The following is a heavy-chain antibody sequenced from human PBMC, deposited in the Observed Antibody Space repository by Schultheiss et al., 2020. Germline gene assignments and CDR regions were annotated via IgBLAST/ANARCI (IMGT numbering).Heavy chain of an antibody. J-gene: IGHJ4*02. CDR1: GFTFSDYV. V-gene: IGHV3-23*01. CDR3: AKGYSGSFIYFDY. D-gene: IGHD1-26*01. CDR2: ISGGGSHT. Sequence: GESLKISCVGSGFTFSDYVMSWVRQAPGKGLEWVSMISGGGSHTYYSDSVKGRFTISRDNSKNTLFLQMNSLRAEDTAVYYCAKGYSGSFIYFDYWGQGTLVTVSS.